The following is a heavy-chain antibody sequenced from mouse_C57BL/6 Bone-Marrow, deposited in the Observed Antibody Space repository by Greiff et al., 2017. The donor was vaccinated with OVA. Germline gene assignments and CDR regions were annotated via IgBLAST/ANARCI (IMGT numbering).Heavy chain of an antibody. J-gene: IGHJ1*03. CDR2: IDPSDSYT. CDR3: AKEATVVDWYFDV. Sequence: QVQLQQPGAELVMPGASVKLSCKASGYTFTSYWMHWVKQRPGQGLEWIGEIDPSDSYTNYNQKFKGKSTLTVDKSSSTAYMQLSSLTSEDYAVYYSAKEATVVDWYFDVWGTGTTVTVSS. CDR1: GYTFTSYW. V-gene: IGHV1-69*01. D-gene: IGHD1-1*01.